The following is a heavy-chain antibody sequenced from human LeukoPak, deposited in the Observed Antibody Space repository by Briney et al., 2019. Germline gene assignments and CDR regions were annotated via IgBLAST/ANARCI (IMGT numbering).Heavy chain of an antibody. CDR2: IYGGGTT. D-gene: IGHD1-7*01. J-gene: IGHJ4*02. CDR3: AIRNIRNSPGVDY. V-gene: IGHV3-66*01. CDR1: GFAVSTNY. Sequence: GGSLRLSCAASGFAVSTNYMSWVRQAPGKGLEWVSIIYGGGTTYYADSVKGRFTISRDSSKNTLFLQMNSLRAEDTAMYYCAIRNIRNSPGVDYGGQGTLVTVS.